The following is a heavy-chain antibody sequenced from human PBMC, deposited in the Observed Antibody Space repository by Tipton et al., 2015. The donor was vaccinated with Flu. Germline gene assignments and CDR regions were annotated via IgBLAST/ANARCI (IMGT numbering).Heavy chain of an antibody. Sequence: TLSLTCTVSGGSISSYYWSWIRQPPGKGLEWIGYIYYSGSTNYNPSLKSRVTISADTSKNQFSLKLSPVTAADTAVYYCARDKGWFGTYFDYWGQGTLVTVSS. CDR3: ARDKGWFGTYFDY. CDR2: IYYSGST. V-gene: IGHV4-59*01. J-gene: IGHJ4*02. CDR1: GGSISSYY. D-gene: IGHD3-10*01.